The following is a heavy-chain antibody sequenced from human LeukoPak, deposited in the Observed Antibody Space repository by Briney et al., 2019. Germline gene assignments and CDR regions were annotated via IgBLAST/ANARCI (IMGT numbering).Heavy chain of an antibody. CDR2: IYHSGST. CDR3: ARHGGEYSGGPTGAFDI. D-gene: IGHD1-26*01. Sequence: TSETLSLTCAVSGYSISSGYYGGWIRQPPGKGLEWIGSIYHSGSTYYNPSLKSRVTISVDTSKNQFSLKLSSVTAADTAVYYCARHGGEYSGGPTGAFDIWGQGTMVTVSS. V-gene: IGHV4-38-2*01. CDR1: GYSISSGYY. J-gene: IGHJ3*02.